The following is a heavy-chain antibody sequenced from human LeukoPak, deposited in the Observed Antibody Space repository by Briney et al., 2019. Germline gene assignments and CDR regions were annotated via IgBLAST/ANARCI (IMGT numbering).Heavy chain of an antibody. D-gene: IGHD4-17*01. J-gene: IGHJ4*02. CDR2: ISAYNGNT. CDR1: GGTFSSYA. V-gene: IGHV1-18*01. CDR3: ARDSTVTTKTYDY. Sequence: ASVKVSCKASGGTFSSYAISWVRQAPGQGLEWMGWISAYNGNTNYAQKLQGRVTMTTDTSTSTAYMELRSLRSDDTAVYYCARDSTVTTKTYDYWGQGTLVTVSS.